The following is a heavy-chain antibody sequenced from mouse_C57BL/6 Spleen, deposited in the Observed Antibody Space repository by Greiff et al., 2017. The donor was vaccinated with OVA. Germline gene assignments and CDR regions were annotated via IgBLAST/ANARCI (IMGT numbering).Heavy chain of an antibody. J-gene: IGHJ2*01. Sequence: QVQLQQPGAELVRPGSSVKLSCKASGYTFTSYWMHWVKQRPIQGLEWIGNIDPSDSDTHYNQKFKDKATLTVDKSSSTAYMQLSSLTSEDAAVYDCARFGNPCDYWGQGTTLTVSA. V-gene: IGHV1-52*01. D-gene: IGHD2-1*01. CDR3: ARFGNPCDY. CDR2: IDPSDSDT. CDR1: GYTFTSYW.